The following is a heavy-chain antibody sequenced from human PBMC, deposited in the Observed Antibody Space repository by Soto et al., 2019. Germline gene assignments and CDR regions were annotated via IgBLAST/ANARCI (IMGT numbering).Heavy chain of an antibody. V-gene: IGHV4-59*01. CDR2: IHFGGTT. CDR3: ARSDYGEFDY. CDR1: GGSMRTYF. D-gene: IGHD4-17*01. Sequence: SETLSLTCTVSGGSMRTYFWNWIRRPPGKGLEWIAYIHFGGTTNYNPSLKSRVTISMDMSKNRLSLKLNSVTAADTALYYCARSDYGEFDYWGQGALVTVSS. J-gene: IGHJ4*02.